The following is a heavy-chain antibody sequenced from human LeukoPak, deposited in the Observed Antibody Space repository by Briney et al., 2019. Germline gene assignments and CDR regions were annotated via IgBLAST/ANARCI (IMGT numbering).Heavy chain of an antibody. Sequence: PSETLSLTCTVSGGSISSSSYYWGWIRQPPGKGLEWIGSIYYSGSTYYNPSLKSRVTISVDTSKNQFSLKLSSVTAADTAVYYCARHRAVTTCDFDYWGQGTLVTVSS. D-gene: IGHD4-17*01. CDR1: GGSISSSSYY. V-gene: IGHV4-39*01. CDR3: ARHRAVTTCDFDY. J-gene: IGHJ4*02. CDR2: IYYSGST.